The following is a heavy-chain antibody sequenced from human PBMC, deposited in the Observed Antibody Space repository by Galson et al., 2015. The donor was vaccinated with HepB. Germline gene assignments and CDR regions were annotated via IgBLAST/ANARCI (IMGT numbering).Heavy chain of an antibody. D-gene: IGHD4-11*01. CDR2: ISSSSKYI. CDR1: GFTFNSYT. Sequence: SLRLSCAASGFTFNSYTMTWVRQAPGKGLEWVSSISSSSKYIYYADSVKGRFNISRDNAKSSLFLQMDSVRAEDTAVFYCARDRAYSQFDFWGQGTPVTVSS. V-gene: IGHV3-21*01. CDR3: ARDRAYSQFDF. J-gene: IGHJ4*02.